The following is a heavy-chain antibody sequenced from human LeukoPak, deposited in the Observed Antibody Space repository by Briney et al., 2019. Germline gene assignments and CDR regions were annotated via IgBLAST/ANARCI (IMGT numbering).Heavy chain of an antibody. V-gene: IGHV3-53*01. CDR1: GFTVSSNY. J-gene: IGHJ4*02. Sequence: PGGSLRLSCAASGFTVSSNYMSRVRQAPGKGLEWVSVIYSGGTTYYADSVKGRFTISRDNSKNTLYLQMNSLRGEDTAVYYCAAGYCSGGSRYLPFWGQGTLVTVSS. CDR3: AAGYCSGGSRYLPF. CDR2: IYSGGTT. D-gene: IGHD2-15*01.